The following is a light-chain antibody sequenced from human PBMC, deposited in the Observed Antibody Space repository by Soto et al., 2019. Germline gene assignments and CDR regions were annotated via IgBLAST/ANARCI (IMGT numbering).Light chain of an antibody. CDR1: QSVSGH. CDR3: QQYDSSPRT. CDR2: GAS. J-gene: IGKJ1*01. Sequence: NFFPQCPRPPSFSPGERATLSCRASQSVSGHLAWYQQKPGQAPRLIISGASSRAADIPDRFSGSGSGTDFTLTINRLEPEDFAVYYCQQYDSSPRTFGQGTKVDIK. V-gene: IGKV3-20*01.